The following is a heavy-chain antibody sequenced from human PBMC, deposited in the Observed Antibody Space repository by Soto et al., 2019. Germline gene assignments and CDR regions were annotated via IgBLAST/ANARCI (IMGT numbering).Heavy chain of an antibody. V-gene: IGHV4-34*01. J-gene: IGHJ4*02. Sequence: SETLSLTCAVYGGSFSGYYWSWIRQPPGKGLEWIGGINHSGSTNYNPSLKSRVTISVDTSKNQFSLKLSSVTAADTAVYYCARGLSNDSSGYYDRFDYWGQGTLVPVSS. CDR1: GGSFSGYY. CDR2: INHSGST. CDR3: ARGLSNDSSGYYDRFDY. D-gene: IGHD3-22*01.